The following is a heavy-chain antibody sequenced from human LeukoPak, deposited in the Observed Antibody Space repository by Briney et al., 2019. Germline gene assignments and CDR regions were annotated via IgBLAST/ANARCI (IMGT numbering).Heavy chain of an antibody. CDR1: GFTFSTYS. CDR3: ARDYYGDYVFDY. V-gene: IGHV3-21*01. J-gene: IGHJ4*02. Sequence: PGGSLRLSCAASGFTFSTYSMNWVRQAPGKGLEGVSFISSTSDYIYYADSVKGRFTISRDNAKNSLYLQMNTLRAEDTAVYYCARDYYGDYVFDYWGQGTLVTVSS. CDR2: ISSTSDYI. D-gene: IGHD4-17*01.